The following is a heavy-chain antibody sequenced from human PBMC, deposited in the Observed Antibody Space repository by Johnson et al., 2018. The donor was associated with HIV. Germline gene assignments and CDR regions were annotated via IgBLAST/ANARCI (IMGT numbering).Heavy chain of an antibody. V-gene: IGHV3-66*01. CDR2: IYSGGST. Sequence: LVESGGGLVQPGGSLRLSCAASGFTFSNAWMNWVRQAPGKGLEWVSLIYSGGSTYYADSVKGRFTISRDNSKNTLYLQMNSLRAGDTAVYYCARDLRAFDIWGQGTMVTVSS. CDR1: GFTFSNAW. CDR3: ARDLRAFDI. J-gene: IGHJ3*02.